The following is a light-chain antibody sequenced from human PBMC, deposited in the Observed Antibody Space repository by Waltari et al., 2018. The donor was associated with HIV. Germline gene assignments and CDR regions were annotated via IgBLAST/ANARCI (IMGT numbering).Light chain of an antibody. CDR3: QSADSSGTYVV. Sequence: SYELTQPPSVSVSPGQTARLPFSGDAFPKPYAYWYQQKPGQAPVLVRYKDSERPSGIPERFSGSSSGTTVTLTISGVQAEDEADYYCQSADSSGTYVVFGGGTKLTVL. CDR2: KDS. V-gene: IGLV3-25*03. J-gene: IGLJ2*01. CDR1: AFPKPY.